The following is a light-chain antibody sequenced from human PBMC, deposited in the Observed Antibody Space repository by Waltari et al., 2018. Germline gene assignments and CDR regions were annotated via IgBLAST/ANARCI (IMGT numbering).Light chain of an antibody. CDR1: SSDVGGYNY. CDR2: DVS. Sequence: QSALTQPRSVSGSTGQSVTISCTGTSSDVGGYNYVSWFQQPPGKAPKLMIHDVSKRPSGVPDRFSGSKSGNTASLTISGLQADDETDYYCCSYAGRYTWVFGGGTKLTVL. V-gene: IGLV2-11*02. J-gene: IGLJ3*02. CDR3: CSYAGRYTWV.